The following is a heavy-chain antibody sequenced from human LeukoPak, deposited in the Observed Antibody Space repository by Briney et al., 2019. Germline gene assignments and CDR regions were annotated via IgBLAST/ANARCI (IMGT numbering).Heavy chain of an antibody. V-gene: IGHV3-30*03. Sequence: GGSLRLSCAASGFTFSSYGMHWVRQAPGKGLEWVAVISYDGSNKYYADSVKGRFTISRDNSKNTLYLQMNSLRAEDTAVYYCASWNTAMGNAFDIWGQGTMVTVSS. CDR1: GFTFSSYG. CDR2: ISYDGSNK. D-gene: IGHD5-18*01. CDR3: ASWNTAMGNAFDI. J-gene: IGHJ3*02.